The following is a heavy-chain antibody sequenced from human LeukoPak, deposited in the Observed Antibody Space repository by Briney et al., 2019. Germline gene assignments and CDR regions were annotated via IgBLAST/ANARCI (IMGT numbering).Heavy chain of an antibody. J-gene: IGHJ4*02. D-gene: IGHD6-13*01. CDR2: MNPNSGNT. CDR3: ARGGSGSSWYDY. Sequence: ASVKVSCKASGYTFTSYVISWVRQATGQGLEWMGWMNPNSGNTGSAQKFQGRVTMTRNTSISTTYMELSSLRSEDTAVYYCARGGSGSSWYDYWGQGTLVTVSS. CDR1: GYTFTSYV. V-gene: IGHV1-8*01.